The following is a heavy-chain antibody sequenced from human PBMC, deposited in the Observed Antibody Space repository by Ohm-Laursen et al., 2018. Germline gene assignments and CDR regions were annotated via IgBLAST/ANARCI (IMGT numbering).Heavy chain of an antibody. J-gene: IGHJ4*02. D-gene: IGHD3-22*01. V-gene: IGHV3-23*01. Sequence: SLRLSCAASGFTFNNYAMSWVRQAPGKGLEWVSAINGGGSRTYFADSVKGRFAMSRDNSRKTVYLQKNSLRGEDTAVYYCAKEKESSGFFDYWGQGTLVTVSS. CDR1: GFTFNNYA. CDR2: INGGGSRT. CDR3: AKEKESSGFFDY.